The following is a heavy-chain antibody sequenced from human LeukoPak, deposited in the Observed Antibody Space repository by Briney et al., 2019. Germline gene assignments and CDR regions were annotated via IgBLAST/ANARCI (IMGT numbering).Heavy chain of an antibody. CDR1: GFTFSDYY. CDR3: AKVRGSGSYDWFDP. D-gene: IGHD3-10*01. Sequence: GGSLRLSCAAYGFTFSDYYMSWIRQAPGKGLEWVSYISSSGSTIYYADSVKGRFTISRDNARNSLYLQMNSLRAEDTAVYYCAKVRGSGSYDWFDPWGQGTLVTVSS. J-gene: IGHJ5*02. V-gene: IGHV3-11*01. CDR2: ISSSGSTI.